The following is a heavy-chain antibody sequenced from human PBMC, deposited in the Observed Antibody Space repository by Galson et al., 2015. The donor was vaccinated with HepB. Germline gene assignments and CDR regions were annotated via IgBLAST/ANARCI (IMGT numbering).Heavy chain of an antibody. D-gene: IGHD1-26*01. CDR2: INSDGSST. V-gene: IGHV3-74*01. CDR1: GFTFTSYW. Sequence: SLRLSCAASGFTFTSYWMHWVRQAPGKGLVWVSRINSDGSSTNYAGSVKGRFTISRDSAKNTLYLQMNSLRAEDTAVYYCARGYSGGMDLWGQGTTVTVSS. CDR3: ARGYSGGMDL. J-gene: IGHJ6*02.